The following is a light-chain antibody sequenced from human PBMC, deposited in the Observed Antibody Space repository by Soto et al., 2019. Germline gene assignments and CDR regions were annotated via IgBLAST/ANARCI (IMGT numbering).Light chain of an antibody. J-gene: IGLJ1*01. Sequence: QSGLTQPASVSGSPGQSITISCTGTSRDVGGYNYVSWYQQHPGKAPKLMIYDVRNRPSGVSNRFSGSKSVNTASLTISGLQAEDEADYYCSSYTTISTYVFGTGTKVTVL. CDR3: SSYTTISTYV. CDR2: DVR. V-gene: IGLV2-14*01. CDR1: SRDVGGYNY.